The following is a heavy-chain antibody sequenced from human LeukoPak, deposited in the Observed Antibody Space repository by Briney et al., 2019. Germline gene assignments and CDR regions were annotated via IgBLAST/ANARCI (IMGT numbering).Heavy chain of an antibody. D-gene: IGHD5-24*01. J-gene: IGHJ4*02. CDR2: IYYSGST. CDR3: ARGEGWLANDY. Sequence: PSETLSLTCTVSGGSISSYYGSWIRQPPGKGLEWIGYIYYSGSTNYNPSLKSRVTISVDTSKNQFSMKLSSVTAADTAVYYCARGEGWLANDYWGQGTLVTVSS. V-gene: IGHV4-59*01. CDR1: GGSISSYY.